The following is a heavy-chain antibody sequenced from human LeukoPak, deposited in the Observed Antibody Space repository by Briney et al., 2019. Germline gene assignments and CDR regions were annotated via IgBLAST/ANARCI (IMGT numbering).Heavy chain of an antibody. D-gene: IGHD3-10*02. CDR3: AELGITMIGGV. V-gene: IGHV3-30*18. J-gene: IGHJ6*04. Sequence: AGGSLRLSCAASGFSFSTYGMHWVRQAPGKGLEWVAIISYDGSEKYYADSVKGRFTISRDNPKNTLYLQMNSLRAEDTAVYYCAELGITMIGGVWGKGTTVTISS. CDR1: GFSFSTYG. CDR2: ISYDGSEK.